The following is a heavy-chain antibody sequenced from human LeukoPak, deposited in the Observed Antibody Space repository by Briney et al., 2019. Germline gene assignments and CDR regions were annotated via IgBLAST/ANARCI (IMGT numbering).Heavy chain of an antibody. V-gene: IGHV1-2*02. CDR2: INVNRGGT. J-gene: IGHJ4*02. D-gene: IGHD2-2*01. CDR1: GYTFTGYY. Sequence: GASVKVSFKASGYTFTGYYMHWVRQAPGQGLEWMGWINVNRGGTNYAQKFRDRVTMTRDTSISTAYMELSRLRSDDTAVYFCTRIFCNSTSCYHFDHWGQGTLVTVSS. CDR3: TRIFCNSTSCYHFDH.